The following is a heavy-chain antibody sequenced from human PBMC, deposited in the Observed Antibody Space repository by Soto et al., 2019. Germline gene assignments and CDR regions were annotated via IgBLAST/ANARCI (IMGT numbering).Heavy chain of an antibody. V-gene: IGHV3-23*01. CDR1: GFTFNNYA. J-gene: IGHJ6*01. D-gene: IGHD2-8*02. CDR3: VKDWTGDTSPCRDV. CDR2: ISGSAGGT. Sequence: EVQLLASGGGLVQPGGSLRLSGAASGFTFNNYALTWVRQAPGKGLEGVSTISGSAGGTDYADSVKGRLTISRDNSKNALQLQMSSLRAEDTALYYWVKDWTGDTSPCRDVWGQGTTVSGSS.